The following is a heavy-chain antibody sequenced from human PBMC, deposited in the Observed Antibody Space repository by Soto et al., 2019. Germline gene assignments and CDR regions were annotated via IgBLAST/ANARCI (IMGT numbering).Heavy chain of an antibody. CDR3: ARGRAVNLVRGDIITSRLDY. J-gene: IGHJ4*01. CDR1: GGTFSSYA. D-gene: IGHD3-10*01. Sequence: ASVKVSCKASGGTFSSYAISWVRPAPGQGREWMGGIIPIFGTANYAQKFQGRVTITADESTSTAYMGLSSLRSEDTAVYYCARGRAVNLVRGDIITSRLDYW. V-gene: IGHV1-69*13. CDR2: IIPIFGTA.